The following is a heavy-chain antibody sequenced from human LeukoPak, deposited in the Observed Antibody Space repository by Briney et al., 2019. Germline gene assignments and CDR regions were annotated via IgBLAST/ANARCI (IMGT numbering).Heavy chain of an antibody. CDR1: GGSISSYY. Sequence: SETLSLTCTVSGGSISSYYWSWIRQPPGKGLEWIGYIYYSGSTNYNPSLKSRVTISVDTSKNQFPLKLSSVTAADTAVYYCARDPDYYDSSGFYGMDVWGQGTTVTVSS. CDR3: ARDPDYYDSSGFYGMDV. J-gene: IGHJ6*02. V-gene: IGHV4-59*12. CDR2: IYYSGST. D-gene: IGHD3-22*01.